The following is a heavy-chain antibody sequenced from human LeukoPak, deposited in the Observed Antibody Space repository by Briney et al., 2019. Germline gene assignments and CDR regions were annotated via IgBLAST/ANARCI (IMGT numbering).Heavy chain of an antibody. V-gene: IGHV3-11*01. CDR3: ARDFLDPSGSYFFDY. CDR1: GFTFSDYY. D-gene: IGHD1-26*01. Sequence: GGSLRLSCAASGFTFSDYYMSWIRQAPGKGLEWVSYISSSGSTIYYADSVKGRFTISRDNAKNSLYLQMNSLRAEDTAVYYCARDFLDPSGSYFFDYWGQGTLVTVSS. CDR2: ISSSGSTI. J-gene: IGHJ4*02.